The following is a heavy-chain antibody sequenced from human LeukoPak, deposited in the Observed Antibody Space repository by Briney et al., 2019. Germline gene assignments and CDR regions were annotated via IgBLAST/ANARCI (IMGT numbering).Heavy chain of an antibody. V-gene: IGHV3-7*01. CDR3: ARDYSLDY. Sequence: GGSLRLSCAASGFIFKKYWMNWVRQVPGKGLECLANIKEDGSETYYADSVKGRFTISRDNPKNLLFLQINSLRVEDTAVYYCARDYSLDYWGQGTLVTVSS. J-gene: IGHJ4*02. CDR2: IKEDGSET. CDR1: GFIFKKYW. D-gene: IGHD4-11*01.